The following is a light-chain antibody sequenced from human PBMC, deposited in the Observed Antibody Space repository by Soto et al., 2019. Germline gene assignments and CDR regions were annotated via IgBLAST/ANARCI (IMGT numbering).Light chain of an antibody. J-gene: IGLJ2*01. CDR2: DVS. V-gene: IGLV2-14*01. CDR1: SSDVGGYNY. Sequence: QSALTQPASVSGSAGQSITSSCTGTSSDVGGYNYVSWYQQHPGKAPKLMIDDVSNRPSGVSNRFSGSKSGNTASLTISGLQAEDEADYYCSSYTSSSTLVFGGGTKVTVL. CDR3: SSYTSSSTLV.